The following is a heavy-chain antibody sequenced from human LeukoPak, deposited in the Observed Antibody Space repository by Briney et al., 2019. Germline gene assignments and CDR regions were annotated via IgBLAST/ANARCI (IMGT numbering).Heavy chain of an antibody. D-gene: IGHD1-1*01. Sequence: GGSLRLSCVASGFTLSSHLMGWVRQAPGKGPEWVANIKEDGSEKYYVDTVKGRFTISRDNAKSALYLQMNSLRAEDTAVYFCARNWNYFNSWGQGTLVTVSS. CDR2: IKEDGSEK. V-gene: IGHV3-7*01. CDR3: ARNWNYFNS. J-gene: IGHJ4*02. CDR1: GFTLSSHL.